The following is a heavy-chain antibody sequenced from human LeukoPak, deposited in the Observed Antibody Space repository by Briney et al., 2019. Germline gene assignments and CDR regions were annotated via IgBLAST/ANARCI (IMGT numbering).Heavy chain of an antibody. J-gene: IGHJ5*02. CDR3: ARSIGDIVATISLGHDNWFDP. CDR2: IFYSGRT. V-gene: IGHV4-39*01. Sequence: SETPSLTCTVSGGSISSNSYYWGWIRQPPGKGLEWIGNIFYSGRTYYTPSLKSRVTISIDTFKNQFSLRLNSVTAADTAVYYCARSIGDIVATISLGHDNWFDPWGQGTLVTVSS. D-gene: IGHD5-12*01. CDR1: GGSISSNSYY.